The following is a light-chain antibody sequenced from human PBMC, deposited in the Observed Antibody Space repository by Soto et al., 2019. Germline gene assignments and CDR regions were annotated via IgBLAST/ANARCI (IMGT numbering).Light chain of an antibody. CDR3: QQYNNWPQT. Sequence: EIVITQSPATLSVSPGERSTLSCRASQSVSSNLAWYQQKPGQAPRLLIYGASTRATGIPARFSGSGSGTEFTLTISGLQSEDFAVYYCQQYNNWPQTFGQGTQVDIK. J-gene: IGKJ1*01. V-gene: IGKV3-15*01. CDR2: GAS. CDR1: QSVSSN.